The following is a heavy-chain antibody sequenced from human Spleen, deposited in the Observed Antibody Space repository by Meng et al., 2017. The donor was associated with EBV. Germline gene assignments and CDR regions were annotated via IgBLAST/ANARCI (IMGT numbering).Heavy chain of an antibody. CDR3: ARRKSADYNWFDP. D-gene: IGHD3/OR15-3a*01. CDR1: GYIFINFG. V-gene: IGHV1-46*01. Sequence: QVYRVQSGAEVKKPGASMNVSCKTSGYIFINFGINWVRQAPGQGLEWMGLISPSGGSTSYAQKFQGRVTMTRDTSTSTVYMELSSLRSEDTAVYYCARRKSADYNWFDPWGQGTLVTVSS. J-gene: IGHJ5*02. CDR2: ISPSGGST.